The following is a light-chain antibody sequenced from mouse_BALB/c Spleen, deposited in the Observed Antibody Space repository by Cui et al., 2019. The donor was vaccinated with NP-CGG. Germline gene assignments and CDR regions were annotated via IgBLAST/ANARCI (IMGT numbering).Light chain of an antibody. Sequence: QAVVTQESALTTSPGETVTFTCRSSTGAVTTSNYANWVQEKPDHLFTGLIGGTNNRVPGVPARFSGSLIGDKAFFTITGAQTEDEAIYFCALWYSNHWVFGGGTKLTVL. J-gene: IGLJ1*01. CDR1: TGAVTTSNY. CDR3: ALWYSNHWV. CDR2: GTN. V-gene: IGLV1*01.